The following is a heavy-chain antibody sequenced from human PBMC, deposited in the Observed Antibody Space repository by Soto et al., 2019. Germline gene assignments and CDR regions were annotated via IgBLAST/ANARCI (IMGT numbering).Heavy chain of an antibody. CDR1: GGSIDNSHSF. D-gene: IGHD6-13*01. CDR2: INHSGST. CDR3: ARWLGLPGGYSSSFRYYYGMDV. Sequence: PSETLSLTCDVSGGSIDNSHSFWGWIRQPPGKGLEWIGEINHSGSTNYNPSLKSRVTISVDTSKNQFSLKLSSVTAADTAVYYRARWLGLPGGYSSSFRYYYGMDVWGQGTTVTVSS. J-gene: IGHJ6*02. V-gene: IGHV4-34*01.